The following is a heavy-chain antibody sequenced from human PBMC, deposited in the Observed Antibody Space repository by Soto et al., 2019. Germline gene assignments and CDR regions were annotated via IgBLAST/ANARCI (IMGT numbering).Heavy chain of an antibody. CDR1: GYTFTSYG. Sequence: ASVKVSCKASGYTFTSYGISWVRQAPGQGLEWMGWISAYKGNTNYAQKLQGRITMTTDTSTSTAYMELRSLRSDDTAVYYCARVKEGYYDYVWGSYRNTYYFDYWGQGTLVTAPQ. V-gene: IGHV1-18*01. CDR2: ISAYKGNT. J-gene: IGHJ4*02. CDR3: ARVKEGYYDYVWGSYRNTYYFDY. D-gene: IGHD3-16*02.